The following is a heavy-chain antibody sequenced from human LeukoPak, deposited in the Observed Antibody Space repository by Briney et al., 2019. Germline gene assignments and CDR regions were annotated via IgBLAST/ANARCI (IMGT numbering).Heavy chain of an antibody. CDR1: GFTFDDYA. D-gene: IGHD3-22*01. J-gene: IGHJ4*02. Sequence: PGGSLRLSCAASGFTFDDYAMHWVRQAPGEGLEWVSGISWNSGSIGYADSVKGRFTISRDNAKNSLYLQMNSLRAEDTALYYCAKDKESSGYYYFDYWGQGTLVTVSS. CDR3: AKDKESSGYYYFDY. V-gene: IGHV3-9*01. CDR2: ISWNSGSI.